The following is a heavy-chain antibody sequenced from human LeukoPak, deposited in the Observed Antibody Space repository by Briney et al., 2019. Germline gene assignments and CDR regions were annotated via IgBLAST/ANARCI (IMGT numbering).Heavy chain of an antibody. CDR2: IWYDGSNK. CDR1: GFTFSSYG. J-gene: IGHJ4*02. V-gene: IGHV3-33*08. Sequence: GGSLRLSCAASGFTFSSYGMHWVRQAPGKGLEWVAVIWYDGSNKYYADSVRGRFTISRDNSKNTLYLQMNSLRAEDTAVYYCARIGGNSGPQDYWGQGTLVTVSS. CDR3: ARIGGNSGPQDY. D-gene: IGHD4-23*01.